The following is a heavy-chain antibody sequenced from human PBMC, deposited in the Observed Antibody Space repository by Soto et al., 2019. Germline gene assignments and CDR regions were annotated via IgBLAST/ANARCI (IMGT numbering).Heavy chain of an antibody. CDR3: ASVPVAGTTRYFDL. D-gene: IGHD1-1*01. J-gene: IGHJ2*01. CDR2: IYSGGST. V-gene: IGHV3-66*01. Sequence: EVQLVESGGGLVQPGGSLRLSCAASGFTVSSNYMSWVRQAQGKELECVSVIYSGGSTYYADSVKGRFTISRDNSKNTLYLQMNSLRGDDTAVYYCASVPVAGTTRYFDLWGRGTLVTVSS. CDR1: GFTVSSNY.